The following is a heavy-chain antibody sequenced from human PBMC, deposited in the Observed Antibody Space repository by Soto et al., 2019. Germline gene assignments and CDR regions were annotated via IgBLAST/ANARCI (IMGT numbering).Heavy chain of an antibody. Sequence: GESLKISCKGSGYSFTSYWIGWVRQMPGKGLELMGIIYPGDSDTRYSPSFQGSVTISADNTISTAYLHWSSLKASDTPMYYCATLLKSSELYYYDGMDVWGQGTTVTVSS. D-gene: IGHD6-25*01. CDR2: IYPGDSDT. V-gene: IGHV5-51*01. CDR3: ATLLKSSELYYYDGMDV. J-gene: IGHJ6*02. CDR1: GYSFTSYW.